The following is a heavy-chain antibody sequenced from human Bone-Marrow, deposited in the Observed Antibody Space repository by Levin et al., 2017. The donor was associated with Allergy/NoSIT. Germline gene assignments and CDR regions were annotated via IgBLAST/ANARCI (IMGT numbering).Heavy chain of an antibody. CDR2: VYTSGDT. CDR1: GASISSGDSY. CDR3: AGVVIAAHETGWFDH. J-gene: IGHJ5*02. D-gene: IGHD6-13*01. Sequence: SETLSLTCTVSGASISSGDSYWSWIRQPAGKGLEWIGRVYTSGDTYYNPSLKSRVTISVDTSKNQFSLKLVSVTAPDTAVYYCAGVVIAAHETGWFDHWGQGILVTVSS. V-gene: IGHV4-61*02.